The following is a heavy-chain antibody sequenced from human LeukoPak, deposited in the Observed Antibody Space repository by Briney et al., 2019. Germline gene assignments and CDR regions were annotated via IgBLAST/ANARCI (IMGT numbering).Heavy chain of an antibody. CDR3: AKKSPIFGVVIPLFDY. D-gene: IGHD3-3*01. CDR1: GFNFSSFV. V-gene: IGHV3-23*01. J-gene: IGHJ4*02. Sequence: RPGGSLRLSCAGSGFNFSSFVMTWVRQAPGKGLEWVSSISASGRSTYYADSVKGRFAISRDNSKNTLYLQVNSLRAEDTAVYHCAKKSPIFGVVIPLFDYWGQGTLVSVSS. CDR2: ISASGRST.